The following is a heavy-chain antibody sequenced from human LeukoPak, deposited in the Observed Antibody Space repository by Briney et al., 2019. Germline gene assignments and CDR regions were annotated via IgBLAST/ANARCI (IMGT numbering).Heavy chain of an antibody. CDR1: GFTFSSYG. D-gene: IGHD3-16*02. Sequence: QPGGSLRLSCAASGFTFSSYGVHWVRQAPGKGLEWVAVISYDGSNKYYADSVKGRFTISRDNSKNTLYLQMNGLRAEDTAVYYCAKENDYVWGSYRIGGYFDYWGQGTLVTVSS. J-gene: IGHJ4*02. V-gene: IGHV3-30*18. CDR2: ISYDGSNK. CDR3: AKENDYVWGSYRIGGYFDY.